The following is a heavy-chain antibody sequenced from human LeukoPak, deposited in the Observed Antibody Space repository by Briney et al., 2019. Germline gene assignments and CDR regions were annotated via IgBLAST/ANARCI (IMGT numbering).Heavy chain of an antibody. Sequence: ASVKVSCKASGFTFTSYDINWVRQASGQGLEWMGWMNPNSGDTGYAQKLQGRVTMTTDTSTSTAYMELRSLRSDDTAVYYCAREAVAAHPYYYYGMDVWGQGTTVTVSS. V-gene: IGHV1-8*01. D-gene: IGHD6-19*01. CDR3: AREAVAAHPYYYYGMDV. J-gene: IGHJ6*02. CDR1: GFTFTSYD. CDR2: MNPNSGDT.